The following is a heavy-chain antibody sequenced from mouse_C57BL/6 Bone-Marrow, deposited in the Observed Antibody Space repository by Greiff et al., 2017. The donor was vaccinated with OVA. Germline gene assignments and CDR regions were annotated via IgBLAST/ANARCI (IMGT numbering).Heavy chain of an antibody. J-gene: IGHJ1*03. V-gene: IGHV1-59*01. CDR2: IDPSDSYT. Sequence: QVQLQQPGAELVRPGTSVKLSCKASGYTFTSYWMHWVKQRPGQGLEWIGVIDPSDSYTNYNQKFKGKATLTVDTSSSTAYMQLSSLTSEDSAVYYCARPMKYYSNFSYWYFDVWGKGTTVTVSS. CDR1: GYTFTSYW. CDR3: ARPMKYYSNFSYWYFDV. D-gene: IGHD2-5*01.